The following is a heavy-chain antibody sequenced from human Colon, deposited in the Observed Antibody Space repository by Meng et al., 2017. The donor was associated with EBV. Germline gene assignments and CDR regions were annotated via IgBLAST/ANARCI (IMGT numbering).Heavy chain of an antibody. V-gene: IGHV4-39*07. CDR3: ARERGGVTRDFNS. D-gene: IGHD3-16*01. Sequence: QLQLRESGPGLLKPSETLALTCSVSGDSITTNGYYWGWIRQSPGKGLEWIGSIFYSGNTYFNPSLKTRVTISVDTSKNQFSLKLISVTAADTAIYYCARERGGVTRDFNSWGQGALVTVSS. CDR2: IFYSGNT. CDR1: GDSITTNGYY. J-gene: IGHJ4*02.